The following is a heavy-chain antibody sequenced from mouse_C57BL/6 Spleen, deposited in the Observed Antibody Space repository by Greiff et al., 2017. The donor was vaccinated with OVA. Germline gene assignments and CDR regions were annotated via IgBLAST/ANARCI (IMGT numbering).Heavy chain of an antibody. V-gene: IGHV1-54*01. Sequence: QVQLKESGAELVRPGPSVKESCKASGYAFTNYLIEWVKQRPGQGLEWIGVINPGSGGTNYNEKFKGKATLTADKSSSTAYMQLSSLTSEDSAVYFCARGGYDGYLDYWGQGTTLTVSS. CDR3: ARGGYDGYLDY. D-gene: IGHD2-3*01. J-gene: IGHJ2*01. CDR2: INPGSGGT. CDR1: GYAFTNYL.